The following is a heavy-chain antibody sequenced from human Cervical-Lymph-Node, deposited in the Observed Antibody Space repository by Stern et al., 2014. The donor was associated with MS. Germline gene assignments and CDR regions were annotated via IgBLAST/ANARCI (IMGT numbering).Heavy chain of an antibody. CDR3: ARHRTQSPERWQQFLVPLASFNI. V-gene: IGHV5-51*01. CDR1: GYRFTNYW. Sequence: VQLVESGAEVKKPGESLKISCKGSGYRFTNYWIGWVRQMPGKGLEWMGMIYPRDSETRNNPAFQGQVTMSADKSFATVYLHLSGLKASDPAMYYCARHRTQSPERWQQFLVPLASFNIRGQGTMVTVSS. CDR2: IYPRDSET. J-gene: IGHJ3*02. D-gene: IGHD5-24*01.